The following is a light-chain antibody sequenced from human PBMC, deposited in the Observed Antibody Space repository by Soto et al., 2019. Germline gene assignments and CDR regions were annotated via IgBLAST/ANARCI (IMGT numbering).Light chain of an antibody. CDR3: QVWDSSRGEV. J-gene: IGLJ2*01. V-gene: IGLV3-21*04. CDR1: NIGSKS. Sequence: SYELTQPPSVSVAPGKTARITCGGNNIGSKSVHWYQQKPGQAPVLVIYYDSDRPSGIPERFSGSNSGNTATLTISRVEAGDEADYYCQVWDSSRGEVFGGGTKLTVL. CDR2: YDS.